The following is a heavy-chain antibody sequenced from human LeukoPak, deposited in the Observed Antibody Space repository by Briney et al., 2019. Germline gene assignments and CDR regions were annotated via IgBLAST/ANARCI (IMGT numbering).Heavy chain of an antibody. J-gene: IGHJ3*02. CDR2: IYYSGRT. CDR1: GGSVSTYS. Sequence: SETLSLTCTVSGGSVSTYSWSWIRQPPGRGLEWIGHIYYSGRTNYNPPLKSRVTISVDTSKNQFSLKLSSVTAADTAVYYCARDTYYYDSGGYDDAFDIWGPGTTVTVSS. D-gene: IGHD3-22*01. V-gene: IGHV4-59*02. CDR3: ARDTYYYDSGGYDDAFDI.